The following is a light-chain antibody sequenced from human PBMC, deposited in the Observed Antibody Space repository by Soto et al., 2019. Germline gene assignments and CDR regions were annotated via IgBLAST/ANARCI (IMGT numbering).Light chain of an antibody. Sequence: EIVMTQSPATLSVSPGERASLSCRASQSVGSNLAWYQQTAGQAPRLLIYGASTRATGIPARLSGSGSGTEFALTISSLQSEDFAVYSCQQYTNWPYTFGQGTKLDIK. V-gene: IGKV3-15*01. J-gene: IGKJ2*01. CDR2: GAS. CDR3: QQYTNWPYT. CDR1: QSVGSN.